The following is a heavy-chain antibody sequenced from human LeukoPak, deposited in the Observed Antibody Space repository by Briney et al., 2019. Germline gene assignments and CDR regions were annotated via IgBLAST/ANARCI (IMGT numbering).Heavy chain of an antibody. Sequence: PGGSLRLSCAASGFIFSSSVMHWVRQAPGKGLEWVAVISHDGGNKYYADSVKGRFTVSRDNAKNTLYLQVNNLRAEDTAVYYCARGPNSNWSGLDFWGQGTLLTVSS. CDR2: ISHDGGNK. D-gene: IGHD6-6*01. CDR1: GFIFSSSV. V-gene: IGHV3-30*04. J-gene: IGHJ4*02. CDR3: ARGPNSNWSGLDF.